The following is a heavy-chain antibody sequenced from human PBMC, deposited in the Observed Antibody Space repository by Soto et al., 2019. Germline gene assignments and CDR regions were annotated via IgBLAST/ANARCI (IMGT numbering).Heavy chain of an antibody. V-gene: IGHV4-59*01. CDR2: MYYSGST. J-gene: IGHJ4*02. Sequence: QVQLQESGPGLVKPSETLSLTCTVSGGSISSYNWSWIRQPPGKGLEWIGYMYYSGSTNYNPALKSRVTISVDTSKNQFPLKLSSVTAADTAVYYCARGGSPAIDYWAREPWSASPQ. D-gene: IGHD2-2*01. CDR1: GGSISSYN. CDR3: ARGGSPAIDY.